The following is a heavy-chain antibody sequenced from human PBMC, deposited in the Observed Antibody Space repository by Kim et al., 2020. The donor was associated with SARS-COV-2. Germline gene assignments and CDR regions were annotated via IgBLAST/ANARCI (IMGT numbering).Heavy chain of an antibody. Sequence: GGSLRLSCAASGFTFSSYAMHWVRQAPGKGLEWVAVISYDGSNKYYADSVKGRFTISRDNSKNTLYLQMNSLRAEDTAVYYCVRDLDYGDYEGGMDVWGQGTTVTVSS. CDR1: GFTFSSYA. CDR2: ISYDGSNK. V-gene: IGHV3-30-3*01. D-gene: IGHD4-17*01. CDR3: VRDLDYGDYEGGMDV. J-gene: IGHJ6*02.